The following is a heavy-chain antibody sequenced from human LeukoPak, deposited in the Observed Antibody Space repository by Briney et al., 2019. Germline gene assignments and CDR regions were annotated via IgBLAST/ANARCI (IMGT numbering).Heavy chain of an antibody. J-gene: IGHJ4*02. CDR1: GFTFSSYS. CDR2: ISSSSSYI. CDR3: ARDDLYSSSSRYYFAY. V-gene: IGHV3-21*01. D-gene: IGHD6-6*01. Sequence: GGSLRLSCAASGFTFSSYSMNWVRQAPGKRLEWVSSISSSSSYIYYADSVKGRFTISRDNAKNSLYLQMNSLRAEDTAVYYCARDDLYSSSSRYYFAYWGQGTLVTVSS.